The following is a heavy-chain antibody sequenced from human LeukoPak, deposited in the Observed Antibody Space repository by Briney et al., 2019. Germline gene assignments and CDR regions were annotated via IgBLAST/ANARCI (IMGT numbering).Heavy chain of an antibody. D-gene: IGHD5-24*01. CDR2: IYDSGSS. CDR3: ARVGRGGMATPTFDS. V-gene: IGHV4-39*01. CDR1: GGSISDSGYY. Sequence: KPSETLSLTCTVSGGSISDSGYYWGWIREPPGKGLDFIGTIYDSGSSYYNPSLKSRVTISIDTSKNQFSLKLTSVTAADTAIYYCARVGRGGMATPTFDSWGQGTLVTVSS. J-gene: IGHJ4*02.